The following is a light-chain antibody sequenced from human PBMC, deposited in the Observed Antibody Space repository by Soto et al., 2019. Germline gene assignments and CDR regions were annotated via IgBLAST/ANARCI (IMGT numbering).Light chain of an antibody. CDR3: HQDYTNPWT. J-gene: IGKJ1*01. V-gene: IGKV4-1*01. Sequence: DIVMTQSPDSLAVSLGERATINCKSSQSVLYSSNNKNYLTWYQQKPGQPPKLLIYWASTRESGVPDRFSGSGSGTDFTLTISSLQAEDVAVYDCHQDYTNPWTFGQGTKVEIK. CDR2: WAS. CDR1: QSVLYSSNNKNY.